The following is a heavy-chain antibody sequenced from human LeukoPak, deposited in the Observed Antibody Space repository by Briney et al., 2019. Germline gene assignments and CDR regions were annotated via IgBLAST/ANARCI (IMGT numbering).Heavy chain of an antibody. CDR3: ARDEYSSSPGYFDY. J-gene: IGHJ4*02. CDR2: ISTSSTYI. D-gene: IGHD6-6*01. Sequence: GGSLRLSCAASGFTFNSYSMNWVRQAPGKGLEWVSSISTSSTYIHYADSVKGRFTIFRDNAKNSLYLQMNSLRAEDTAVYYCARDEYSSSPGYFDYWGQGTLVTVSS. CDR1: GFTFNSYS. V-gene: IGHV3-21*01.